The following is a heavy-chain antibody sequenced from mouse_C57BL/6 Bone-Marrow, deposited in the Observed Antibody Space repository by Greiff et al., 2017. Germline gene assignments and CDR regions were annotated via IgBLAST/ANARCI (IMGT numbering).Heavy chain of an antibody. CDR2: IDPSDSYT. V-gene: IGHV1-59*01. D-gene: IGHD2-2*01. Sequence: QVQLQQPGAELVRPGTSVKLSCKASGYTFTSYWMHWVKQRPGQGLEWIGVIDPSDSYTNYNQKFKGKATLTVDPSSSTAYMQLSSLTSEDSAVDYCARGGWLRYAMDYWGQGTSVTVSS. J-gene: IGHJ4*01. CDR1: GYTFTSYW. CDR3: ARGGWLRYAMDY.